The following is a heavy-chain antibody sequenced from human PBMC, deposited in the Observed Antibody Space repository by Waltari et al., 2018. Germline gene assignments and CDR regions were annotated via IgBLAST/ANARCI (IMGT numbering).Heavy chain of an antibody. Sequence: HLQLQESGSGLVKPSQTLSLTCAVPGGSISSGGHSWSWIRQPPGKGLEWIGYIYHSGSTYYNPSLKSRVTISIDRFKNQFSLNLSSVTAADTAEYYCARGIVGAPIDYWGQGTLVTVSS. V-gene: IGHV4-30-2*01. CDR3: ARGIVGAPIDY. CDR1: GGSISSGGHS. D-gene: IGHD1-26*01. CDR2: IYHSGST. J-gene: IGHJ4*02.